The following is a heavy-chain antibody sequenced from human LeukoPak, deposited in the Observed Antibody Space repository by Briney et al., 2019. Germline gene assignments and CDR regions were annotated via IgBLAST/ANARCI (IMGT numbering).Heavy chain of an antibody. V-gene: IGHV1-2*06. D-gene: IGHD2-2*01. CDR3: AKGSGVPAATHYYYYGMDV. J-gene: IGHJ6*02. CDR2: INPNSGGT. CDR1: GYTFTGYY. Sequence: ASVTVSCKASGYTFTGYYMHWVRQAPGQGLEWMGRINPNSGGTNYAQKFQGRVTMTRDTSISTAYMELSRLRSDDTAVYYCAKGSGVPAATHYYYYGMDVWGQGTTVTVSS.